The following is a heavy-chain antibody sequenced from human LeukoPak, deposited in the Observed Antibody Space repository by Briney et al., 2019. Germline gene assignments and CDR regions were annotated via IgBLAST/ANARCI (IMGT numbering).Heavy chain of an antibody. CDR2: IKKDGSEK. V-gene: IGHV3-7*01. D-gene: IGHD3-10*02. Sequence: GGSLRLSCAASGFTFSSYWMSWVRQAPGKGLEWMANIKKDGSEKYYVDSVKGRFTISRDNAKTSLYLQMNSLRAEDTAVYYCAELGITMIGGVWGKGTTVTISS. CDR1: GFTFSSYW. J-gene: IGHJ6*04. CDR3: AELGITMIGGV.